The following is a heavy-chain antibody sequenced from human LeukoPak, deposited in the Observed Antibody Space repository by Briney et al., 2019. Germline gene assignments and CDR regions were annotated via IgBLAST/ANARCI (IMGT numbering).Heavy chain of an antibody. D-gene: IGHD1-26*01. J-gene: IGHJ5*02. CDR2: ISAYNGNT. CDR1: GYTFTSYG. Sequence: ASVKVSCKASGYTFTSYGISWVRQGPGQGLEWLGWISAYNGNTNYAQKLQGRVTMTTDTSTSTAYMELRSLRSDDTAVYYCARRASGSYRPDNWFDPWGQGTLVTVSS. CDR3: ARRASGSYRPDNWFDP. V-gene: IGHV1-18*01.